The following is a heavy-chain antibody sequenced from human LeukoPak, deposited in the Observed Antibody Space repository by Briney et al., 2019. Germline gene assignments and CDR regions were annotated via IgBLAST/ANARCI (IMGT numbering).Heavy chain of an antibody. CDR1: GYTLTELS. CDR2: FDPEDGET. V-gene: IGHV1-24*01. D-gene: IGHD6-6*01. Sequence: ASVKVSCKVSGYTLTELSMHWVRQAPGKGLEWMGGFDPEDGETIYAQKFQGRVTMTEDTSTDTAYMELSSLRSEDTAVYYCATMGRAYSSSSFDYWGQGTLVTVSS. CDR3: ATMGRAYSSSSFDY. J-gene: IGHJ4*02.